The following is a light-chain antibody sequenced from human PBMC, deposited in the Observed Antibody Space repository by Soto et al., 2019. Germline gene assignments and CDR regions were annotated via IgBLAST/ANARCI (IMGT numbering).Light chain of an antibody. Sequence: LTQPPSASGTPGQRVTISCSGSGSSIGTNTVNWYRQLPGTAPKLLIYGNNQRPSGVPDRFSGSKSGTSASLGISGLQSEDEADYYCAAWDGSLNNVLFGGGTKVTVL. J-gene: IGLJ2*01. CDR2: GNN. CDR3: AAWDGSLNNVL. CDR1: GSSIGTNT. V-gene: IGLV1-44*01.